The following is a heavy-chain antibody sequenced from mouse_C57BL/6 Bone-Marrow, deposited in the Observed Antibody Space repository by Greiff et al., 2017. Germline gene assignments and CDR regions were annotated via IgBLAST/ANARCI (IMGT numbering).Heavy chain of an antibody. CDR3: ARRGLGRGYYFDY. Sequence: VQLQQSGPELVKPGASVKISCKASGYAFSSSWMNWVKQRPGKGLEWIGRFYPGDGDTNYNGKFKGKATLTADKSSSTAYMQLSSLTSEDSAVYFCARRGLGRGYYFDYWGQGTTLTVSS. D-gene: IGHD2-2*01. CDR2: FYPGDGDT. V-gene: IGHV1-82*01. J-gene: IGHJ2*01. CDR1: GYAFSSSW.